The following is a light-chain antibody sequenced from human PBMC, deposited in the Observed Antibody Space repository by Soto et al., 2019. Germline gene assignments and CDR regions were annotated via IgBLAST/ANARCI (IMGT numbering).Light chain of an antibody. CDR3: QAWDINTAV. CDR1: NLGDKY. CDR2: QDN. Sequence: SYELTQAPAVSVSPGQTGSISCSGDNLGDKYVSWYQQKPGQSPVLVISQDNKRPSGIPERFSGSNSGNTATLTIRGTQAMDEAHYFCQAWDINTAVFGGGTQLTVL. V-gene: IGLV3-1*01. J-gene: IGLJ2*01.